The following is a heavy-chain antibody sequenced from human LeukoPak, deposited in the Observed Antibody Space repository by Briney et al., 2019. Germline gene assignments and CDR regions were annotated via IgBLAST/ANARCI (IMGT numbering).Heavy chain of an antibody. J-gene: IGHJ4*02. Sequence: GGSLRLSCAASGFTFSSYNMNWVRQAPGKGLEWVSSISSSSTYLYYADSVRGRFTIPRDNAKNSLYLQMNSLRVEDTAVYFCAREELTRWGQGALVTVSS. V-gene: IGHV3-21*01. CDR1: GFTFSSYN. CDR2: ISSSSTYL. D-gene: IGHD1-26*01. CDR3: AREELTR.